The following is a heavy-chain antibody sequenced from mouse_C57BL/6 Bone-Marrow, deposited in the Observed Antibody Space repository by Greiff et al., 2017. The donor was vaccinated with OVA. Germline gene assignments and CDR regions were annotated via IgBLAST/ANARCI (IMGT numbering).Heavy chain of an antibody. V-gene: IGHV5-15*01. CDR2: ISNLAYSI. J-gene: IGHJ1*03. Sequence: EVKLVESGGGLVQPGGSLKLSCAASGFTFSDYGMAWVRQAPRKGPEWVAFISNLAYSIYYADTVTGRFTISRENAKNTLYLEMSSLRSEDTAMYYCARRYLPWYFDVWGTGTTVTVSS. CDR1: GFTFSDYG. CDR3: ARRYLPWYFDV.